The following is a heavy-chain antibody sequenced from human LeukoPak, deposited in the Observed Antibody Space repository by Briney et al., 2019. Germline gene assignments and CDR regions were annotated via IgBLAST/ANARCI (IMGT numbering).Heavy chain of an antibody. J-gene: IGHJ5*02. D-gene: IGHD3-3*01. CDR2: IYYSGST. Sequence: SQTLSLTCTVSGGSLSSGDYYWSWIRQPPGKGLEWIGYIYYSGSTYYNPSLKSRITISVDTSKNQFSLKLSSVTAADTAVYYCARDQYYDFWSGYYDERQGWFDPWGQGTLVTVSS. V-gene: IGHV4-30-4*08. CDR3: ARDQYYDFWSGYYDERQGWFDP. CDR1: GGSLSSGDYY.